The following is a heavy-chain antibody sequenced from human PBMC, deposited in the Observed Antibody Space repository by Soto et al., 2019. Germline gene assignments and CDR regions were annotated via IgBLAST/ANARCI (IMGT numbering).Heavy chain of an antibody. D-gene: IGHD2-8*02. V-gene: IGHV4-34*01. Sequence: QVQLQQWGAGLLKPSETLSLTCAVYGGSFSGYYWTWIRQPPGTGREWIGEINHSGSTNYNPSLKSRVTISVDTSKNQFSLKLTSVTAADTAVYYCARDEITGLFDYWGQGTLVTVSS. CDR2: INHSGST. CDR1: GGSFSGYY. J-gene: IGHJ4*02. CDR3: ARDEITGLFDY.